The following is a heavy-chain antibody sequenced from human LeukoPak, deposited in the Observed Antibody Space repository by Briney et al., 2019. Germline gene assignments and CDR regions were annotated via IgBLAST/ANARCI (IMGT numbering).Heavy chain of an antibody. CDR2: IHTSGST. J-gene: IGHJ4*02. CDR1: GGSISNYH. V-gene: IGHV4-4*07. Sequence: SETLSLTCTVSGGSISNYHWSWIRQPAGKGLEWIGQIHTSGSTNYNPPLKSRVSMSIDTPESHLSLTIRSVADADTAVYYCARRDISSGWSFDHWGQGTLVTVSS. D-gene: IGHD6-19*01. CDR3: ARRDISSGWSFDH.